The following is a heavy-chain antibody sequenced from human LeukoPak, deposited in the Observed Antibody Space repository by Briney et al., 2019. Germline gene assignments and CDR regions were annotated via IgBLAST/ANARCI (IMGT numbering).Heavy chain of an antibody. CDR1: GFTFSTYA. V-gene: IGHV3-30-3*01. CDR3: ARTTTPHYYGSGSYALGY. CDR2: ISYDGSNK. D-gene: IGHD3-10*01. Sequence: GGSLRLSCAASGFTFSTYAMHWVRQRPGKGLEWVAVISYDGSNKYYADSVKGRFTISRDNSKNTLYLQMSSLSAEDTAVYYCARTTTPHYYGSGSYALGYWGQGTLVTVPS. J-gene: IGHJ4*02.